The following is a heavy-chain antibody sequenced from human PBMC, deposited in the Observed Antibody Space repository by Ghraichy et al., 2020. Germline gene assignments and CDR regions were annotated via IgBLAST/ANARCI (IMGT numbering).Heavy chain of an antibody. J-gene: IGHJ4*02. CDR1: GFTFSNYW. CDR3: ARVSGDAFFDY. CDR2: IKEDGSET. Sequence: GESLNISCVASGFTFSNYWMRWVRQAPGKGLEWVANIKEDGSETYYVESVRGRFTISRDNAKNSLYLQMNSLRAEDTAMYYCARVSGDAFFDYWGQGILVTVSS. D-gene: IGHD1-26*01. V-gene: IGHV3-7*03.